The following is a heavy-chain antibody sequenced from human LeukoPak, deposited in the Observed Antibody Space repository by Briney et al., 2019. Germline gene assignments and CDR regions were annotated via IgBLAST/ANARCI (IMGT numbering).Heavy chain of an antibody. Sequence: SETLSFTSTDSSAANNIGVYYWSWISLSPQTSLVCIGYMHYSGGTDYKPSLKSRITISEDTSKNQFSLKLSSVNAADTAVYYCARGYGSGTYPLHWFDPWGQGTLVTVSS. J-gene: IGHJ5*02. CDR1: SAANNIGVYY. CDR2: MHYSGGT. D-gene: IGHD3-10*01. CDR3: ARGYGSGTYPLHWFDP. V-gene: IGHV4-30-4*01.